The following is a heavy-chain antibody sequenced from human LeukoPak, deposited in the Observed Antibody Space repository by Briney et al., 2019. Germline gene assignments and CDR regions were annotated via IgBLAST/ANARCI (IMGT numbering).Heavy chain of an antibody. V-gene: IGHV3-64*01. CDR2: ISRNGDST. D-gene: IGHD3-22*01. CDR1: GFTFSSYA. Sequence: GGSLRLSCAASGFTFSSYAMHWVRQAPGRGLEYVSGISRNGDSTYYANSVKGRFTISRDNSKNTLYLQMNSLRAEDTAVYYCARANYYDISGYDYWGQGTLVTVSS. CDR3: ARANYYDISGYDY. J-gene: IGHJ4*02.